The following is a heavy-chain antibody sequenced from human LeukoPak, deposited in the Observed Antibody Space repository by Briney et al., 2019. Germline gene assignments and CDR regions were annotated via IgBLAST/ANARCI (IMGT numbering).Heavy chain of an antibody. J-gene: IGHJ4*02. CDR3: AKKHTFRGVIIPDLDY. V-gene: IGHV3-7*01. CDR2: IKQDGSDK. Sequence: GGSLRLSCVASGFTFSTYWMTWVRQAPGKGLEWVAHIKQDGSDKYYVDSVKGRFTISRDNAHNSLYLQMESLRAEDTAVYYCAKKHTFRGVIIPDLDYWGQGTLVTVSS. CDR1: GFTFSTYW. D-gene: IGHD3-10*01.